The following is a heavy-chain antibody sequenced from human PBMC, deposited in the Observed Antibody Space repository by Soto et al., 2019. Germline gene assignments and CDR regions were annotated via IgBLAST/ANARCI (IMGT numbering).Heavy chain of an antibody. Sequence: QVELVQSGAEVKKPGSSVKVSCQASEDTFRNYAISWVRQAPGQGLEWMGGFIPIFGTANYAQKYQGSVTITADRSANTVYLELSSLRSEDTAVYYCASTKYDSSAYYYSYLGLWGRGTLVTVSS. D-gene: IGHD3-22*01. CDR3: ASTKYDSSAYYYSYLGL. CDR2: FIPIFGTA. J-gene: IGHJ2*01. V-gene: IGHV1-69*06. CDR1: EDTFRNYA.